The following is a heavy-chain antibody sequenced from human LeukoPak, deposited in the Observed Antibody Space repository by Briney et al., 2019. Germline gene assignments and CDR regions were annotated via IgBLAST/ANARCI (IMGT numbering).Heavy chain of an antibody. CDR1: GVSISSSNSY. CDR3: ARDSNASDAFDI. D-gene: IGHD2-2*01. V-gene: IGHV4-39*01. CDR2: IYYSGST. Sequence: SETLSLTCTVSGVSISSSNSYWGWIRQPPGKGLEWIGSIYYSGSTYYNPSLKSRVTISVDTSKNQFSLKLSSVTAADTAVYYCARDSNASDAFDIWGQRTMVTVSS. J-gene: IGHJ3*02.